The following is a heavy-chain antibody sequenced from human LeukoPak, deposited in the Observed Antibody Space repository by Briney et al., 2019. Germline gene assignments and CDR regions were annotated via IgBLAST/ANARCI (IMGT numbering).Heavy chain of an antibody. CDR2: INHSGST. Sequence: SETLSLTCAVYGGSFSGYYWSWIRQPPEKGLEWIGEINHSGSTNYNPSLKSRVTISVDTSKNQFSLKLSSVTAADTAVYYCASGFLEWLSTDAFDIWGQGTMVTVSS. J-gene: IGHJ3*02. V-gene: IGHV4-34*01. D-gene: IGHD3-3*01. CDR3: ASGFLEWLSTDAFDI. CDR1: GGSFSGYY.